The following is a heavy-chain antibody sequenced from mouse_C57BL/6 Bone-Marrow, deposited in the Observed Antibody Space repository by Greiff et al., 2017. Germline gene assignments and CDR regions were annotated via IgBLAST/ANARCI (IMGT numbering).Heavy chain of an antibody. CDR1: GYTFTNYW. Sequence: VQLKQSGAELVRPGTSVKMSCKASGYTFTNYWIGWAKQRPGHGLEWIGDIYPGGGYTTYNEKFKGKATLTADKSSSTASMQFSSLTSEASAIYYCARLNYDAMDYWGQGTSVTVSS. CDR2: IYPGGGYT. CDR3: ARLNYDAMDY. V-gene: IGHV1-63*01. J-gene: IGHJ4*01.